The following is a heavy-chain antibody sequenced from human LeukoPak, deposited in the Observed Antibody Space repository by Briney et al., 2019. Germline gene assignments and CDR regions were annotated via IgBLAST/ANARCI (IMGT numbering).Heavy chain of an antibody. D-gene: IGHD6-19*01. CDR1: GGSISSYY. V-gene: IGHV4-59*01. J-gene: IGHJ5*02. CDR2: IYYSGST. CDR3: ARGQPEEQWLVVGNWFDP. Sequence: SQTLSLTCTVSGGSISSYYWSSIRHPPGKGLEWIGYIYYSGSTNYNPSLKSRVTISVDTSKNQFSLKLSSVTAADTAVYYCARGQPEEQWLVVGNWFDPWGQGTLVTVSS.